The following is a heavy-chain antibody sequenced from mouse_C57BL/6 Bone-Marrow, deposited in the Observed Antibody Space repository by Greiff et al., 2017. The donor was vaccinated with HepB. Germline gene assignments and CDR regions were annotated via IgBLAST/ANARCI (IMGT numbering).Heavy chain of an antibody. CDR2: IRLKSDNYAT. J-gene: IGHJ2*01. D-gene: IGHD1-1*01. Sequence: EVKVEESGGGLVQPGGSMKLSCVASGFTFSNYWMNWVRQSPEKGLEWVAQIRLKSDNYATHYAESVKGRFTISRDDSKSSVYLQMNNLRAEDTGIYYCTGDLYGSSSIDYWGQGTTLTVSS. CDR3: TGDLYGSSSIDY. V-gene: IGHV6-3*01. CDR1: GFTFSNYW.